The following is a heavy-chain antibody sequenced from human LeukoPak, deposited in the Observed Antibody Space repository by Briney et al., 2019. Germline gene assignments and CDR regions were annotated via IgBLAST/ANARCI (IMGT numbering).Heavy chain of an antibody. J-gene: IGHJ6*02. CDR1: GGSISSYY. Sequence: SETLSLTCTVSGGSISSYYWSWIRQPPGKGLEWIGYIYYSGSTNYNPSLKSRVTISVDTSKNQFSLKLSSVTAADTAVYYCARRGHYYDSSGYYYRDYYYGMDVWGQGTTVTVSS. V-gene: IGHV4-59*08. CDR3: ARRGHYYDSSGYYYRDYYYGMDV. CDR2: IYYSGST. D-gene: IGHD3-22*01.